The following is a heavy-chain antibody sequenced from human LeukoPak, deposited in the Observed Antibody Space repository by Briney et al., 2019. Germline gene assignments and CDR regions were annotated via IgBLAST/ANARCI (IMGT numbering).Heavy chain of an antibody. D-gene: IGHD4-23*01. CDR3: ARQTTVVNEFDY. CDR2: IYPGDSDT. Sequence: GESLKISCKGSGDSFTSNWIGWVRQMPGKGLEWMGIIYPGDSDTRYSPSFQGQVTISADKSIATPYLQWSSLKASDTAMYYCARQTTVVNEFDYWGQGTLVTVSS. J-gene: IGHJ4*02. V-gene: IGHV5-51*01. CDR1: GDSFTSNW.